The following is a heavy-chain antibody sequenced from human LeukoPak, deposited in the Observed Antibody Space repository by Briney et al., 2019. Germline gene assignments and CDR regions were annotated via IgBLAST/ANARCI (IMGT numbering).Heavy chain of an antibody. V-gene: IGHV1-46*01. D-gene: IGHD1-7*01. CDR3: ARDPVGFGELGTFFDY. Sequence: ASVKVSCKASEYALTAYYIHWERHAPAQGLGRMGIINPSGGSTNYAQKFQGRVTMTRDTSTNTVHMELTSLRSDDTAVYYCARDPVGFGELGTFFDYGGQGRLVTVSS. CDR2: INPSGGST. CDR1: EYALTAYY. J-gene: IGHJ4*02.